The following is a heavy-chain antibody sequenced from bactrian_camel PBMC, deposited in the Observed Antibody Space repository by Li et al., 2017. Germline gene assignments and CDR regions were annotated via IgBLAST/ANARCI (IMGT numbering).Heavy chain of an antibody. CDR1: GHTYSIAS. CDR2: IDSDGST. V-gene: IGHV3S53*01. J-gene: IGHJ4*01. CDR3: AAEVFPCRSYSDYAEH. Sequence: QVQLVESGGGSVQRGGTLRLSCTASGHTYSIASFGWFRQAPGKEREGVAIIDSDGSTGYEDSVKGRFTISRDNAKNTIYLQMNNLKPDDTAVYYCAAEVFPCRSYSDYAEHWGQGTQVTVS. D-gene: IGHD4*01.